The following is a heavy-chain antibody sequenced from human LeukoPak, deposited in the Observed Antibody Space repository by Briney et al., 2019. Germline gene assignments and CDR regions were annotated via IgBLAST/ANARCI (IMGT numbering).Heavy chain of an antibody. Sequence: HPSQTLSLTCTVSGGSISSGDYYWSWIRQPPGKGLEWIAYMYYSGSTYYNPSLKSRVSMSLDTSKNQFSLKLTSVTAADTAMFYCARLRPLLDQLLYFAFDSWGQGTLVTVSS. CDR2: MYYSGST. CDR3: ARLRPLLDQLLYFAFDS. V-gene: IGHV4-30-4*01. CDR1: GGSISSGDYY. D-gene: IGHD2-2*02. J-gene: IGHJ4*02.